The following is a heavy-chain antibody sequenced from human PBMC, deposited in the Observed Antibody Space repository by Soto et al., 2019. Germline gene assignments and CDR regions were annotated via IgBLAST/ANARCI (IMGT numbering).Heavy chain of an antibody. CDR1: GFTFSSYA. V-gene: IGHV3-23*01. D-gene: IGHD5-12*01. Sequence: GGSLRLSCAASGFTFSSYAMSWVRQAPGKGLEWVSAISGSGGSTYYADSVKGRFTISRDNSKNTLYLQMNSLRAEDTAVYYYAKGSRRYSGPRGGDYFDYWGQGTLVTVSS. J-gene: IGHJ4*02. CDR2: ISGSGGST. CDR3: AKGSRRYSGPRGGDYFDY.